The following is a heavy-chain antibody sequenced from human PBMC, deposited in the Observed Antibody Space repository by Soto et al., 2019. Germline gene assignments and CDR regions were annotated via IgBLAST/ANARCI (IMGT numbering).Heavy chain of an antibody. CDR2: ISSTTNYI. V-gene: IGHV3-21*01. CDR3: ARESEDLTSNFDY. Sequence: GWSLRLACASSGFTFTRYSMNWVRQAPGKGLEWVSSISSTTNYIYYADSMKGRFTVSRDNAKNSVYLEVNSLSAEDTAVYYCARESEDLTSNFDYWGQGTLVTVSS. J-gene: IGHJ4*02. CDR1: GFTFTRYS.